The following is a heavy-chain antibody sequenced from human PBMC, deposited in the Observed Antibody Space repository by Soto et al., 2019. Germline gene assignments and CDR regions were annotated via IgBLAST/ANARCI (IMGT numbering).Heavy chain of an antibody. CDR2: IYYSGST. D-gene: IGHD4-17*01. V-gene: IGHV4-31*03. CDR1: GGSISSGGYY. Sequence: QVQLQESGPGLVKPSQTLSLTCTVSGGSISSGGYYWSWIRQHPGKGLEWIGYIYYSGSTYYNPSLNSRINISVDTSKNQFALKLSSVTAAVAAVYYCARDLYGDYASGIWGQGTMITVSS. CDR3: ARDLYGDYASGI. J-gene: IGHJ3*02.